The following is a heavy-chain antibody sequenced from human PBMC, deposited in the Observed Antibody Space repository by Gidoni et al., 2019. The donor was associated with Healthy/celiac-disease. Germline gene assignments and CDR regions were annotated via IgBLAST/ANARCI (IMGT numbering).Heavy chain of an antibody. CDR1: GDTFSSYA. Sequence: VQLVQPGPAVQKPGSSVQVSCKASGDTFSSYAISWVRQAPGQGVEWMGGIIPIFGKANYGQKFQGRVTITADESTSTDYMELSSLRSEDTAVYYCASSGFLEWSYYFDYWGQGTLVTVSS. J-gene: IGHJ4*02. CDR2: IIPIFGKA. V-gene: IGHV1-69*01. CDR3: ASSGFLEWSYYFDY. D-gene: IGHD3-3*01.